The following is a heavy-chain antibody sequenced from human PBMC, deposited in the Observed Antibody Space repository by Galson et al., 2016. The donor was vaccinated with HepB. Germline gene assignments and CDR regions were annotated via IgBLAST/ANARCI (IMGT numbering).Heavy chain of an antibody. J-gene: IGHJ3*02. D-gene: IGHD1-26*01. CDR3: ARRYSGSYWDAFDS. CDR1: GYTFNTYW. CDR2: IYPGDSDA. Sequence: QSGAEVKKPGESLKISCHSSGYTFNTYWIAWVRQMPGKGLELMGIIYPGDSDARYSPSFQGQVTMSVDKSTSTAYLQWRGLKASDTAMYYCARRYSGSYWDAFDSWGQGTLVSGSS. V-gene: IGHV5-51*01.